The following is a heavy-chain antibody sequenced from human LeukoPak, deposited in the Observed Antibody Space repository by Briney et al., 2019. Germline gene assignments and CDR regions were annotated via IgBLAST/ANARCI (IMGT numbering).Heavy chain of an antibody. CDR1: RFTFSDFW. V-gene: IGHV3-74*01. CDR2: INSGGTVT. CDR3: ARAYGGNSGFFDY. J-gene: IGHJ4*02. Sequence: GGSLRLSCAASRFTFSDFWMHWVRQAPGKGLVWVSRINSGGTVTNYADSAKGRLTISRDNAKNSLYLQMNSLRAEDTAVYYCARAYGGNSGFFDYWGQGTLVTVSS. D-gene: IGHD4-23*01.